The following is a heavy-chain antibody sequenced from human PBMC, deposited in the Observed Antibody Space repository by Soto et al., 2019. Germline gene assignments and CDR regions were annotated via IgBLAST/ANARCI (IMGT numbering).Heavy chain of an antibody. CDR2: IHYSGDS. CDR3: AREVPDRSGSQGFVY. D-gene: IGHD3-22*01. Sequence: TLSLTCTVIGDSVSSNNYYWSWIRQRPGKGLEWIGYIHYSGDSYDNPSLTSRITMSMDVSKNQFSLNLRSVTAADTAIYYCAREVPDRSGSQGFVYWGQGILVTVFS. V-gene: IGHV4-31*03. J-gene: IGHJ4*02. CDR1: GDSVSSNNYY.